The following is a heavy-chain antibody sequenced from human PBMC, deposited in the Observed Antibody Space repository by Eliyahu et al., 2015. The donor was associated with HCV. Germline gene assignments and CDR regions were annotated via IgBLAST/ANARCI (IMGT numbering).Heavy chain of an antibody. J-gene: IGHJ4*02. CDR3: ARGKTYYLDS. Sequence: QVQLQQWGAGLLKPSEALSLTCAVYGGSFSXFYWTWXRQXPGKGLEWIGEINPSEXNNYNPSLKRRVTISVDTSKNQFSLKVSSVTAADRAKYYCARGKTYYLDSWSQGTLVTVSS. CDR1: GGSFSXFY. CDR2: INPSEXN. V-gene: IGHV4-34*01.